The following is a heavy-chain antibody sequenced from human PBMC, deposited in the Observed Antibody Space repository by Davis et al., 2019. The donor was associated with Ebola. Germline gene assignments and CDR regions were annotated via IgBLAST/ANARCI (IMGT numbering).Heavy chain of an antibody. Sequence: GESLKISCAASGFTVSSNYMSWVRQAPGKGLEWVSVIYSGGSTYYADSVKGRFTISRHNSKNTLYLQMNSLRAEDTAVYYCAREIPAAIGWNYYYGMDVWGQGTTVTVSS. CDR2: IYSGGST. CDR1: GFTVSSNY. D-gene: IGHD2-2*01. J-gene: IGHJ6*02. CDR3: AREIPAAIGWNYYYGMDV. V-gene: IGHV3-53*04.